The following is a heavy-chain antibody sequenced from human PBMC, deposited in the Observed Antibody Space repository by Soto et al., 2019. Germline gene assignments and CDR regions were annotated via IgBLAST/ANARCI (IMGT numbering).Heavy chain of an antibody. CDR2: ISGNSGKT. Sequence: GGSLRLSCTASWFTFSSYAMSWVRQAPGKELEWVSTISGNSGKTNYAESVKGRFSISRDNSKNTVHLQLDSLRAEDTAVYFCAKLGFVLMELYYFHQWGHGTLVTVSS. D-gene: IGHD2-8*01. V-gene: IGHV3-23*01. J-gene: IGHJ4*01. CDR3: AKLGFVLMELYYFHQ. CDR1: WFTFSSYA.